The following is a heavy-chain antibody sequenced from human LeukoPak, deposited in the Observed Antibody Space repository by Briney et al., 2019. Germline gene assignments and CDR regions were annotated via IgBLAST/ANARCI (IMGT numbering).Heavy chain of an antibody. CDR3: ARAGSPTWLSGDYRVWFDP. Sequence: ASVKVSCKASGYTFTGYYMHWVRQAPGQGLEWMGWINPNSGGTNYAQKFQGRVTMTRDMSTSTVYMELSSLRSEDTAVYYCARAGSPTWLSGDYRVWFDPWGQGTLVTVSS. CDR2: INPNSGGT. CDR1: GYTFTGYY. D-gene: IGHD4-17*01. V-gene: IGHV1-2*02. J-gene: IGHJ5*02.